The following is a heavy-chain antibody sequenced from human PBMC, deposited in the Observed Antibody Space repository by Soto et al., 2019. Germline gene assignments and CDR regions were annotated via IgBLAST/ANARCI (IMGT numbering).Heavy chain of an antibody. CDR2: IYYSGST. CDR1: GGSVSSGSYY. D-gene: IGHD3-22*01. CDR3: TRVLEDSSGYFDY. J-gene: IGHJ4*02. Sequence: SETLSLTCTVSGGSVSSGSYYWSWIRQPPGKGLEWIGYIYYSGSTNYNPSLKSRVTISVDTSKNQFSLKLSSVTAADTAVYYCTRVLEDSSGYFDYWGQGTPVTVSS. V-gene: IGHV4-61*01.